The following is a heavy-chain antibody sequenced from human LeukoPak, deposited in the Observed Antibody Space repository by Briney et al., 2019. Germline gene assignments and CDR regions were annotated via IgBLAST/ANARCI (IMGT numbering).Heavy chain of an antibody. CDR3: ARGGYYGSGNDFRFDP. J-gene: IGHJ5*02. V-gene: IGHV4-39*07. CDR2: IYYTGST. D-gene: IGHD3-10*01. CDR1: GGSISSSSYY. Sequence: PSETLSLTCTVSGGSISSSSYYWGWIRQPPGKGLEWIGSIYYTGSTYYNPSLKSRVTISVDTSKNQFSLKLSSVTAADTAVYYCARGGYYGSGNDFRFDPWGQGTLVTVSS.